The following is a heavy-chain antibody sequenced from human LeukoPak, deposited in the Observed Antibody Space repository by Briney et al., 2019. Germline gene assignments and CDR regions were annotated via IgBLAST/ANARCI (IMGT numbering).Heavy chain of an antibody. D-gene: IGHD2-2*03. J-gene: IGHJ6*03. CDR3: AGGGYCSSTSCYYYMDV. V-gene: IGHV1-2*02. CDR1: GYTFTGYY. CDR2: INPNSGGT. Sequence: GASVKVSCKASGYTFTGYYMHWVRQAPGQGLEWMGWINPNSGGTNYAQKFQGRVTMTRDTSISTAYMELSRLRSDDTAVYYCAGGGYCSSTSCYYYMDVWGKGTTVTVSS.